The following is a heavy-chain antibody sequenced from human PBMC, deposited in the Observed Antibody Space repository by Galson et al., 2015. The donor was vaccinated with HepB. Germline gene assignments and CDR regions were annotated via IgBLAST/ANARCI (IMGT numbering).Heavy chain of an antibody. Sequence: QSGAEVKKPGESLKISCKGSGYSFTTHWIAWVRQMPGKGLEWMGIIYPGDSDTRYSPSFQGQVTISADKSISTAYLQWSSLKASDTAMYYCARGPGIAVAGTRFGMDVWGQGTTVTVSS. CDR1: GYSFTTHW. V-gene: IGHV5-51*01. CDR3: ARGPGIAVAGTRFGMDV. CDR2: IYPGDSDT. J-gene: IGHJ6*02. D-gene: IGHD6-19*01.